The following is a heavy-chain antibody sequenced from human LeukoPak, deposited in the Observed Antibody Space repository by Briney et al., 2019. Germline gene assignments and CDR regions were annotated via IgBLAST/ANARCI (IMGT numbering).Heavy chain of an antibody. D-gene: IGHD3-9*01. J-gene: IGHJ4*02. Sequence: GGSLRLSCAASGFTFSSYAIHWVRPAAGKGLEWVAIISYDGTNKYYADSVRGRFTISRDNSKNTLYLQMNSLRAEDTAVYYCARDFGWLSGFDNWGQGTLVTVSS. V-gene: IGHV3-30-3*01. CDR3: ARDFGWLSGFDN. CDR2: ISYDGTNK. CDR1: GFTFSSYA.